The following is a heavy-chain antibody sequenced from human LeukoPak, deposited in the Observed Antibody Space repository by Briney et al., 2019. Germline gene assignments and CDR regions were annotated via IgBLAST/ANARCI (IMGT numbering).Heavy chain of an antibody. CDR1: GYTFTGYY. CDR2: INPNSGGT. CDR3: ARGGELLWFGELPTDY. J-gene: IGHJ4*02. D-gene: IGHD3-10*01. Sequence: ASVKVSCKASGYTFTGYYMHWVRQAPGQGLEWMGWINPNSGGTNYAQKFQSRVTMTRDTSISTAYMELSRLRSDDTAVYYCARGGELLWFGELPTDYWGQGTLVTVSS. V-gene: IGHV1-2*02.